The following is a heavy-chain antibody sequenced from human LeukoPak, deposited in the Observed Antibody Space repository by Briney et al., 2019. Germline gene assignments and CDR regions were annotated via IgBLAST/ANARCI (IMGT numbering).Heavy chain of an antibody. Sequence: GRSLRLSCAASGFTFSSYEMNWVRQAPGKGLEWVSYISSSGSTIYYADSVKGRFTISRDNAKNSLYLQMNSLRAEDTAVYYCAKRGYSYGPPMGYFDYWGQGTLVTVSS. D-gene: IGHD5-18*01. CDR1: GFTFSSYE. V-gene: IGHV3-48*03. J-gene: IGHJ4*02. CDR3: AKRGYSYGPPMGYFDY. CDR2: ISSSGSTI.